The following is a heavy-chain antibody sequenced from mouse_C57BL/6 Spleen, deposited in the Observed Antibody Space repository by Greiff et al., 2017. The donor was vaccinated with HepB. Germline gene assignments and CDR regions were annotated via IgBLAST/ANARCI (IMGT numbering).Heavy chain of an antibody. CDR3: ARNSPTGTRAMDY. CDR2: IWSGGST. J-gene: IGHJ4*01. Sequence: VQGVESGPGLVQPSQSLSITCTVSGFSLTSYGVHWVRQSPGKGLEWLGVIWSGGSTDYNAAFISRLSISKDNSKSQVFFKMNSLQADDTAIYYCARNSPTGTRAMDYWGQGTSVTVSS. CDR1: GFSLTSYG. D-gene: IGHD4-1*02. V-gene: IGHV2-2*01.